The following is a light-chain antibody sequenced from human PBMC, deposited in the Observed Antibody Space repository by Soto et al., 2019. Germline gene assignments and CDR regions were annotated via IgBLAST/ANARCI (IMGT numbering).Light chain of an antibody. V-gene: IGLV2-14*01. CDR1: SSDVGGNKY. CDR3: SAFTGTTYV. Sequence: QSALTQPASVSGSPGQSITISCTGSSSDVGGNKYVSWYQQYPGKAPKLMICDVSNRPSGVSHRFSGSKSGNTASLTISGLQAEDEADYYCSAFTGTTYVFGTGTKVTVL. CDR2: DVS. J-gene: IGLJ1*01.